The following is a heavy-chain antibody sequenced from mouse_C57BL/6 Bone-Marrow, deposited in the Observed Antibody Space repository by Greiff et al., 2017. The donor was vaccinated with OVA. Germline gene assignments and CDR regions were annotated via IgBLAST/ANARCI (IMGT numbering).Heavy chain of an antibody. CDR1: GFTFSDYG. J-gene: IGHJ4*01. V-gene: IGHV5-17*01. D-gene: IGHD2-5*01. CDR3: AMGSNYVDYAMDY. Sequence: EVNVVESGGGLVKPGGSLKLSCAASGFTFSDYGMHWVRQAPEKGLEWVAYISSGSSTIYYADTVKGRFTISRDNAKNTLFLQMTSLRSEDTAMYYCAMGSNYVDYAMDYWGQGTSVTVSS. CDR2: ISSGSSTI.